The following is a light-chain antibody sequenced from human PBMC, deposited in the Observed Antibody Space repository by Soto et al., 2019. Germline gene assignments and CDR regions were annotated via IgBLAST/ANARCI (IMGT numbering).Light chain of an antibody. Sequence: NVLTHSLGTLSLTPGERATLSSGASQRVSNNYLAWYQQKPGQAPRLLIYGASNRATGIPDRFSGSGSGTDFTLTISRLEPEDFAVYYCQQYGRSGTFGQGTKV. CDR3: QQYGRSGT. V-gene: IGKV3-20*01. J-gene: IGKJ1*01. CDR2: GAS. CDR1: QRVSNNY.